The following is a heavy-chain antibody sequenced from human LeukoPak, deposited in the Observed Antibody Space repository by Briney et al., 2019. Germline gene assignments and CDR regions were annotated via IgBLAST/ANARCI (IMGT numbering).Heavy chain of an antibody. CDR1: GFTFSSYG. D-gene: IGHD4-23*01. CDR3: ASLTVGGPVDY. Sequence: GRSLRLSCAASGFTFSSYGMHWVRQAPGKGLEWVAVIWYDGSNKYYADSVKGRFTISRDNSKNTLYLQMNSLRAEDTAVYYCASLTVGGPVDYWGQGTLVTVSS. CDR2: IWYDGSNK. J-gene: IGHJ4*02. V-gene: IGHV3-33*01.